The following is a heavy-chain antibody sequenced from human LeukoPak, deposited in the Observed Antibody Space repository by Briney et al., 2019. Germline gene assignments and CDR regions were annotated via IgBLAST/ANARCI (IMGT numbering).Heavy chain of an antibody. D-gene: IGHD3-10*01. CDR3: AKLWFGEYTNNWFDP. J-gene: IGHJ5*02. CDR1: GFTFSSYG. V-gene: IGHV3-30*18. Sequence: GGSLRLSCAASGFTFSSYGMHWVRQAPGKGLEWVAVISYDGSNKYYADSVKGRFTISRDNSKNTLYLQMNSLRAEDTAVYYCAKLWFGEYTNNWFDPWGQGTLVTVSS. CDR2: ISYDGSNK.